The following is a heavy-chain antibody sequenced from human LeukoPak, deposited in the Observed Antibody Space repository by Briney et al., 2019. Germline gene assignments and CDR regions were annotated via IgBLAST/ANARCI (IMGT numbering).Heavy chain of an antibody. CDR1: GGTFSSYA. D-gene: IGHD4-23*01. Sequence: GASVRVSCKASGGTFSSYAISWVRQAPGQGLEWMGGIIPIFGTANYAQKFQGRVTITADESTSTAYMELSSLRSEDTAVYYCARENTVVTGGDYYYYGMDVWGQGTTVTVSS. CDR3: ARENTVVTGGDYYYYGMDV. CDR2: IIPIFGTA. J-gene: IGHJ6*02. V-gene: IGHV1-69*13.